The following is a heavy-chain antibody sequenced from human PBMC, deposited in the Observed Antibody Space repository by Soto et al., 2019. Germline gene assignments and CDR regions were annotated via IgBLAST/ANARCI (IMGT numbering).Heavy chain of an antibody. V-gene: IGHV4-59*01. D-gene: IGHD3-10*01. CDR2: IYYSGST. CDR1: DGSISSYY. CDR3: ARARGSYYFDY. Sequence: SQTLSLTCTVADGSISSYYWSWIRQPPGKGLEWIGYIYYSGSTNYNPSLKSRVTISVDTSKNQFSLKLSSVTAADTAVYYCARARGSYYFDYWGQGTLVTVSS. J-gene: IGHJ4*02.